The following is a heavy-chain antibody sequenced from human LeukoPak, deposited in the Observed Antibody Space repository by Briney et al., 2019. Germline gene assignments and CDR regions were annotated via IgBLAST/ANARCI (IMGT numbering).Heavy chain of an antibody. CDR1: GFTFSSYG. J-gene: IGHJ4*02. D-gene: IGHD1-26*01. V-gene: IGHV3-23*01. Sequence: GGTLRLSCAASGFTFSSYGMSWVRQAPGKGLEWVSDISGSGISTYYADSVKGRFTISRDNSKNTLYLQMNSLRAEDTAVYYCARVVGSYYVAHYFDYWGQGALVTVSS. CDR3: ARVVGSYYVAHYFDY. CDR2: ISGSGIST.